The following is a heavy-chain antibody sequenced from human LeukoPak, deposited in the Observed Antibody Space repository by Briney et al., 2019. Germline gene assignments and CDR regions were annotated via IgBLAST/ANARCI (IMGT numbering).Heavy chain of an antibody. D-gene: IGHD3-22*01. CDR1: GGTXXSYX. CDR3: ARGKIVYYYYGMDV. CDR2: IIPILGIA. V-gene: IGHV1-69*04. J-gene: IGHJ6*02. Sequence: ASVKVSCKASGGTXXSYXIXWVRQAPXXXXXXXXRIIPILGIANYAQKFQGRVTITADKSTSTAYMELSSLRSEDTAVYYCARGKIVYYYYGMDVWGQGTTVTVSS.